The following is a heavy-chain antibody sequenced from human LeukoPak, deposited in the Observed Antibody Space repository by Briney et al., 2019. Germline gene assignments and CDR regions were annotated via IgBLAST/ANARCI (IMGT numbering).Heavy chain of an antibody. CDR2: ISWNSGSI. D-gene: IGHD3-3*01. V-gene: IGHV3-9*01. CDR3: AKTYYDFWSAIDY. Sequence: SGGSLRLSCAASGFTFDDYAMHWVRQAPGKGLEWVSGISWNSGSIGYADSVKGRFTISRDNAKNSLYLQMNSLRAEDTALYYCAKTYYDFWSAIDYWGQGTLVTVSS. CDR1: GFTFDDYA. J-gene: IGHJ4*02.